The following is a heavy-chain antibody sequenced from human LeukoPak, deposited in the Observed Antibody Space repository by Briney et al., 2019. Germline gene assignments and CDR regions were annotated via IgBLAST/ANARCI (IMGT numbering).Heavy chain of an antibody. D-gene: IGHD5-24*01. CDR1: GFSFSSYW. J-gene: IGHJ4*02. CDR3: ARDLHGHFDS. Sequence: PGGSLRLSCAASGFSFSSYWMSWVRQAPGKGLEWVANIKQDGSEKYCMDSVKGRFTVSRDNAKNSLYLQMNSLRVEDTAVYYCARDLHGHFDSWGQGTLPPSPQ. CDR2: IKQDGSEK. V-gene: IGHV3-7*04.